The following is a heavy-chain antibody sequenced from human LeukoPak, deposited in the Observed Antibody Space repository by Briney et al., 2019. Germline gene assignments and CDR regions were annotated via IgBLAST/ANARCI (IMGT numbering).Heavy chain of an antibody. CDR2: IYYSGST. CDR3: ARMLSSSSWYYYYYYMDV. Sequence: PSETLSLTCTVSGGSISSYYWSWIRQPPGKGLEWIGYIYYSGSTNYNPSLKSRVTISVDTSKNQFSLKLSSVTAADTAVYHCARMLSSSSWYYYYYYMDVWGKGTTVTISS. J-gene: IGHJ6*03. D-gene: IGHD6-13*01. CDR1: GGSISSYY. V-gene: IGHV4-59*01.